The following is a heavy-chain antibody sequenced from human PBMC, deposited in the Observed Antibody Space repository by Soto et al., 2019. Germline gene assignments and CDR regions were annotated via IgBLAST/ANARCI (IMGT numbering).Heavy chain of an antibody. D-gene: IGHD1-26*01. CDR2: ISYSGSV. Sequence: QVQLQESGPGLVKPSETLSLTCTVSGDSISPYYWSWIRRPPGKELEWIGYISYSGSVNDNPSLRSRVTISVDTAKTQFSLSLNAVTAADAAVYYCARHVTMGATTGIFYYGMDVWGQGTTVTVSS. CDR1: GDSISPYY. CDR3: ARHVTMGATTGIFYYGMDV. V-gene: IGHV4-59*08. J-gene: IGHJ6*02.